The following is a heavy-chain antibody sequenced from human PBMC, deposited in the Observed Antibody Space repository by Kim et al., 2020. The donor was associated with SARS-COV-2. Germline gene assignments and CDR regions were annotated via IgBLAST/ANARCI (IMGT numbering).Heavy chain of an antibody. D-gene: IGHD3-10*01. Sequence: SETLSLTCTVSGGSISSYYWSWIRQPPGKGLEWIGYIYYSGSTNYNPSLKSRVTISVDTSKNQFSLKLSSVTAADTAVYYCARDRGAMGYWGQGTLAT. CDR1: GGSISSYY. V-gene: IGHV4-59*01. CDR3: ARDRGAMGY. J-gene: IGHJ4*02. CDR2: IYYSGST.